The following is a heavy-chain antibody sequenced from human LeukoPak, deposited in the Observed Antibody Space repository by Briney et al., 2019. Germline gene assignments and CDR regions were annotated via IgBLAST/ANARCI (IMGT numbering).Heavy chain of an antibody. CDR1: GRSISSSSYY. V-gene: IGHV4-39*01. CDR3: ARLGYSYGQVDY. D-gene: IGHD5-18*01. J-gene: IGHJ4*02. CDR2: IYYSGST. Sequence: KPSETLSLTCTVSGRSISSSSYYWGWIRQPPGKGLEWIGSIYYSGSTYYNPPLKSRDTISVDTSKNQCSLKLSSVTAADTAVYYCARLGYSYGQVDYWGQGTLVTVSS.